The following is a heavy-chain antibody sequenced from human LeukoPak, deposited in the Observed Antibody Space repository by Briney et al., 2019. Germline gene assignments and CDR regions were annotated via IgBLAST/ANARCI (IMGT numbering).Heavy chain of an antibody. CDR1: GYSISSDYY. Sequence: PSETLSLTCTVSGYSISSDYYWGWIRQPPGKGLEWIGSIHHSGSTYYNPSLKSRVTISVDTSKNQFSLRLSSVTAADTAVYYCASRVNSLDYWGQGTLVTVSS. V-gene: IGHV4-38-2*02. CDR2: IHHSGST. CDR3: ASRVNSLDY. D-gene: IGHD4-23*01. J-gene: IGHJ4*02.